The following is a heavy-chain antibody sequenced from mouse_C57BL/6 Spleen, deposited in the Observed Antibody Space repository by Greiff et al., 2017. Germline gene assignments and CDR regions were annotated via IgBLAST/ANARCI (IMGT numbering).Heavy chain of an antibody. CDR3: ARDGLGGLDY. J-gene: IGHJ2*01. CDR2: INYDGSST. Sequence: EVKLMESEGGLVQPGSSMKLSCTASGFTFSDYYMAWVRQVPEKGLEWVANINYDGSSTYYLDSLKSRFIISRDNAKNILYLQMSSLKSEDTATYYCARDGLGGLDYWGQGTTLTVSS. V-gene: IGHV5-16*01. D-gene: IGHD3-3*01. CDR1: GFTFSDYY.